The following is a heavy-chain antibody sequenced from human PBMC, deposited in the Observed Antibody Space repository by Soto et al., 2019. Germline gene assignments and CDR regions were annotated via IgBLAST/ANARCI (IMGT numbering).Heavy chain of an antibody. CDR1: GFTFSDSG. CDR3: ARPFYGY. D-gene: IGHD3-16*01. CDR2: IRSKANNYAT. V-gene: IGHV3-73*02. Sequence: EVQLVESGGGLVQPGGSLKLSCAASGFTFSDSGLHWVRQASGKGLEWIGRIRSKANNYATAYAASVEGRFTISRYDSKNTTYLQMDSLKVEDTAVYFCARPFYGYWGQGALVTVSS. J-gene: IGHJ4*02.